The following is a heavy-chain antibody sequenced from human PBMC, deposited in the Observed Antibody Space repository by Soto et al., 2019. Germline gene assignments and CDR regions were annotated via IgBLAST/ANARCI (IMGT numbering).Heavy chain of an antibody. Sequence: GGSLRLSCAASEFTFSRYWMDWVRQAPRKGLEWVATIKHDGSEKYYVDSVKGRFIISRDNAKNPVFLQMNGLRVEDTAVYFCARAMGTDGWSNHPFDTWGQGTMVTVSS. D-gene: IGHD6-19*01. V-gene: IGHV3-7*04. CDR3: ARAMGTDGWSNHPFDT. J-gene: IGHJ3*02. CDR1: EFTFSRYW. CDR2: IKHDGSEK.